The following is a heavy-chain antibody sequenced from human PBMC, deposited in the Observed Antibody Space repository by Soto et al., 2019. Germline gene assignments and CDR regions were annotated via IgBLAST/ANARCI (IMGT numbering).Heavy chain of an antibody. CDR3: ARASEGSSWYISQFYN. Sequence: ASVKVSCKASGYIFTGYYMRWVRQAPGQGLEWMGWINPNSGDTKYAQQFQGRVIMTRDTSISTASVELSSLTSDDTAVYYCARASEGSSWYISQFYNWCLGTLVTSPQ. CDR1: GYIFTGYY. V-gene: IGHV1-2*02. D-gene: IGHD6-13*01. CDR2: INPNSGDT. J-gene: IGHJ4*02.